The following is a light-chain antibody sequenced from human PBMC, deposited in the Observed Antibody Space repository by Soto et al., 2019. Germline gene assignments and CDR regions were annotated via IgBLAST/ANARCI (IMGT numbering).Light chain of an antibody. Sequence: QSVLTQPPSASGTPGQRVTISCSGSSSNIGSNYVYWYQQLPGTAPKLLIYRNNQRPAGVPDRFCGSKSCTSASLAISGLRSEDEADYYCAAWDDSLSVLFGGGTQLTVL. CDR3: AAWDDSLSVL. J-gene: IGLJ2*01. V-gene: IGLV1-47*01. CDR2: RNN. CDR1: SSNIGSNY.